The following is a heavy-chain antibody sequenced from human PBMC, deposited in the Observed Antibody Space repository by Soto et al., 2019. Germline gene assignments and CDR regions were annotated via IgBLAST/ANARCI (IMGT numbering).Heavy chain of an antibody. J-gene: IGHJ4*02. CDR2: IYYSGST. V-gene: IGHV4-39*01. CDR3: ARQRRPNSGYDPYYFDY. Sequence: QLQLQESGPGLVKPSETLSLTCTVSGGSISSSSYYWGWIRQPPGKGLEWIGSIYYSGSTCYNPSLKSRVTISVDTSKNQFSLKLSSVTAADTAVYYCARQRRPNSGYDPYYFDYWGQGTLVTVSS. CDR1: GGSISSSSYY. D-gene: IGHD5-12*01.